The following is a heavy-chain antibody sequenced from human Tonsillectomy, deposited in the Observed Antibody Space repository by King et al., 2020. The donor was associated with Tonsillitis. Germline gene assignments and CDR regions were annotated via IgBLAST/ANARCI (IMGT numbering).Heavy chain of an antibody. CDR1: GFTFNCYG. D-gene: IGHD1-26*01. Sequence: VQLVESGGGVVQPGRALRLSCTASGFTFNCYGLHLVRPAPGTGLEWVAVISYAGSNKYCADSVKGRFTISRDNSKNTLYLQMNSLRAEDTAVYYCATGRVGGTTGPEFDYWGQGTLVTVSS. V-gene: IGHV3-30*03. J-gene: IGHJ4*02. CDR3: ATGRVGGTTGPEFDY. CDR2: ISYAGSNK.